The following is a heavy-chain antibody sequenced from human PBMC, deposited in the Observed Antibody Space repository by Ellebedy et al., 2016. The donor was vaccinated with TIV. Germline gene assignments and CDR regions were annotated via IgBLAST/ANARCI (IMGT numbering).Heavy chain of an antibody. CDR2: VVGSGTT. CDR3: AKDAVLRDGYWEFDS. V-gene: IGHV3-23*01. CDR1: GFSFSTYA. D-gene: IGHD5-18*01. Sequence: PGGSLRLSCAASGFSFSTYAMRWVRQAPGKGLEWVLVVVGSGTTYYAYSVKGRFTISRDISMNTLFLQMNSLREEDSAIYYCAKDAVLRDGYWEFDSWGQGTLVTVSS. J-gene: IGHJ4*02.